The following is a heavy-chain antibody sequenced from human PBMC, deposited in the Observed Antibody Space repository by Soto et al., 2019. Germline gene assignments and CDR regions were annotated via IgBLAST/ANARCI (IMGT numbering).Heavy chain of an antibody. CDR1: GFSFSNYA. J-gene: IGHJ4*02. CDR3: TKGGGSSSGWSDY. Sequence: QVQLVESGGGVVQPGGSLRLSCAASGFSFSNYAMNWVRQAPDKGLEWVALISYEGSAQYYADSVKGRFTISRDNSKNTLYLQMNSLRVEDTALYYCTKGGGSSSGWSDYWGQGTRVTVPS. D-gene: IGHD6-19*01. V-gene: IGHV3-30*18. CDR2: ISYEGSAQ.